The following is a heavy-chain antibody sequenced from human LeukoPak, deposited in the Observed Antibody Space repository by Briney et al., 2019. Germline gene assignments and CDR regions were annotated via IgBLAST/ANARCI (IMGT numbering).Heavy chain of an antibody. CDR2: INWNSGNI. CDR3: AKDGRSVVVPVR. CDR1: GFTFDDYA. D-gene: IGHD2-2*01. Sequence: PGGSLRLSRAASGFTFDDYAMHWVRQAPGKGLEWVSGINWNSGNIGYADSVKGRFTISRDNSKNTLYLQMNSLRAEDTAVYYCAKDGRSVVVPVRWGQGTLVTVSS. V-gene: IGHV3-9*01. J-gene: IGHJ4*02.